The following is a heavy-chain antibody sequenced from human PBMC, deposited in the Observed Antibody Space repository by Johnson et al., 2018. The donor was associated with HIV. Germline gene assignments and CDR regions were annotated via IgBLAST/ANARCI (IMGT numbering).Heavy chain of an antibody. CDR1: GFTFSTYA. Sequence: VQLVESGGGVVQPGRSLRLSCAASGFTFSTYAMHWVRQAPGKGLEWVAVISYDGSDIYHADSVKGRFNISRDNSNTTLYLQMNSLRAEDTAVYYCARDQNIVGANDGFDIWGQGTMVTVSS. D-gene: IGHD1-26*01. CDR3: ARDQNIVGANDGFDI. V-gene: IGHV3-30*04. J-gene: IGHJ3*02. CDR2: ISYDGSDI.